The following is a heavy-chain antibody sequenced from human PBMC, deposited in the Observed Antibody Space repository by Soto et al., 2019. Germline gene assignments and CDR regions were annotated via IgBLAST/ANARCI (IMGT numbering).Heavy chain of an antibody. D-gene: IGHD1-1*01. Sequence: GGSLRLSCVASGFTFSSSAMSRVRQTPEKGLEWVSGIGGSGGSTFYADSMKGRFTISRDNSKNTLYLHMNSLRADDTAVYYCAKESEQLIRVYFDFWSQGTLVTVSS. CDR3: AKESEQLIRVYFDF. V-gene: IGHV3-23*01. J-gene: IGHJ4*02. CDR2: IGGSGGST. CDR1: GFTFSSSA.